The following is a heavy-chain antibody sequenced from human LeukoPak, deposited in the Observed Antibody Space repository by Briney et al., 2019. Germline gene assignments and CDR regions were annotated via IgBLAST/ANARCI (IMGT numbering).Heavy chain of an antibody. D-gene: IGHD3-3*01. CDR2: IYYSGST. CDR1: GGSISSYY. Sequence: SETLSLTCTVSGGSISSYYWSWIRQPPGKGLEWIGYIYYSGSTNYNPSLKSRVTISVDTSKNQFSLKLSSVTAADTAVYYCARATNTLYYDFWSGPPYFDYWGQGTLVTVSS. V-gene: IGHV4-59*01. CDR3: ARATNTLYYDFWSGPPYFDY. J-gene: IGHJ4*02.